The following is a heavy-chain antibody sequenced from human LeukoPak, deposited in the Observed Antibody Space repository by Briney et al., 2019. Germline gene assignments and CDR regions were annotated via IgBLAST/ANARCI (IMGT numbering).Heavy chain of an antibody. CDR2: MNPNSGNT. Sequence: ASVKVSCKASGYTFTSYDINWVQQATGQGLEWMGWMNPNSGNTGYAQKFQGRVTMSRDISSSTAYMELNSLKSEDTAVYYCATTVVPFDYWGQGTLVTVSS. V-gene: IGHV1-8*01. D-gene: IGHD4/OR15-4a*01. CDR1: GYTFTSYD. CDR3: ATTVVPFDY. J-gene: IGHJ4*02.